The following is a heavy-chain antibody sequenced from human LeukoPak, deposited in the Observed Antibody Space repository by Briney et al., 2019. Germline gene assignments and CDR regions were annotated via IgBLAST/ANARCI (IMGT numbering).Heavy chain of an antibody. V-gene: IGHV3-21*01. CDR2: ISSSSSYI. Sequence: GGSLRLSCAASGFTFKTYTMHWVRQAPGMGLEWVSSISSSSSYIFYADSVKGRFTISRDNAKNSLYLQMSSLRAEDAAVYYCARDFPTITSWYYFDYWGQGALVVVSS. J-gene: IGHJ4*02. CDR3: ARDFPTITSWYYFDY. D-gene: IGHD2-2*01. CDR1: GFTFKTYT.